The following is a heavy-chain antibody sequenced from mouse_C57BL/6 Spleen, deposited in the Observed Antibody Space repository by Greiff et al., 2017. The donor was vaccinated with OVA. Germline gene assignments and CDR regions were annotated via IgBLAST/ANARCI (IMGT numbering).Heavy chain of an antibody. V-gene: IGHV5-2*01. CDR1: EYEFPSHD. CDR3: ARHYYYGSSHWYFDV. D-gene: IGHD1-1*01. CDR2: INSDGGST. Sequence: EVHLVESGGGLVQPGESLKLSCESTEYEFPSHDMSWVRKTPEKRLELVAAINSDGGSTYYPDTMERRFIISRDNTKKTLYLQMSSLRSEDTALYYCARHYYYGSSHWYFDVWGTGTTVTVSS. J-gene: IGHJ1*03.